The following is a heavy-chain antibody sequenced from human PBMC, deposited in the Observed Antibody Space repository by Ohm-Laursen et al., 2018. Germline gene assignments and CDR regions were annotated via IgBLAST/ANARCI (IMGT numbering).Heavy chain of an antibody. CDR1: GFTFSSYG. CDR3: ASNYYQMDH. V-gene: IGHV3-30*03. Sequence: SSLRLSCAASGFTFSSYGMQWVRQSPGTGLECVAVVSNDGSITYYAESVKGRFTISRDNSKNTLFLQMNSLRVEDTAVYYCASNYYQMDHWGQGTLVTVSS. D-gene: IGHD3-22*01. CDR2: VSNDGSIT. J-gene: IGHJ4*02.